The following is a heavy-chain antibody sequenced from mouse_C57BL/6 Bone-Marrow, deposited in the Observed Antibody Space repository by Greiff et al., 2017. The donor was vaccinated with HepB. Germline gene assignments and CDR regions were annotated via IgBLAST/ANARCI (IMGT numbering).Heavy chain of an antibody. CDR2: IYPRSGNT. J-gene: IGHJ1*03. CDR3: ARLLRYPHWYFDV. Sequence: VKLMESGAELARPGASVKLSCKASGYTFTSYGISWVKQRTGQGLEWIGEIYPRSGNTYYNEKFKGKATLTADKSSSTAYMELRSLTSEDSAVYFCARLLRYPHWYFDVWGTGTTVTVSS. V-gene: IGHV1-81*01. D-gene: IGHD1-1*01. CDR1: GYTFTSYG.